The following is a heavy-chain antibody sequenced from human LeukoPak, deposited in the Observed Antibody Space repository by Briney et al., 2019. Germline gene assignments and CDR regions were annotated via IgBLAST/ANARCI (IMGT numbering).Heavy chain of an antibody. CDR2: ISGSGGST. CDR1: GFTFSSYA. J-gene: IGHJ3*02. Sequence: QPGGSLRLSCAASGFTFSSYAMSWVRQAPGKGLEWVSAISGSGGSTYYADSVEGRFTISRDNSKNTLYLQMNSLRAEDTAVYYCAREGADHDAFDIWGQGTMVTVSS. D-gene: IGHD1-26*01. V-gene: IGHV3-23*01. CDR3: AREGADHDAFDI.